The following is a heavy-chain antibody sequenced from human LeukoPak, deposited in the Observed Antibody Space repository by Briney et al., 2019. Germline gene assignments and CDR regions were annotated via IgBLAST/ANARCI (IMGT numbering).Heavy chain of an antibody. Sequence: GGSLRLSCAASEFTFSKFPMGWVRQAPGRGLEWVSAISASGDVTFHADPVRGRFTISRDNSKSTLFLQMNDLRVEDTAKFYCAKSLFTSATGTGRAFHIWGQGTMVSVSS. CDR2: ISASGDVT. CDR1: EFTFSKFP. D-gene: IGHD1-1*01. CDR3: AKSLFTSATGTGRAFHI. V-gene: IGHV3-23*01. J-gene: IGHJ3*02.